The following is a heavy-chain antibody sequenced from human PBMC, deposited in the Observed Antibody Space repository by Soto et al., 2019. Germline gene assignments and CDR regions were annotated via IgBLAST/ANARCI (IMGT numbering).Heavy chain of an antibody. CDR3: ARGPDLGWD. CDR2: IYNSGST. CDR1: GGSISSSHW. D-gene: IGHD2-21*01. Sequence: QVQLQESGPGLVKPSGTLSLTCAVSGGSISSSHWWSWVRQPPGKGLGWIGEIYNSGSTKDNPSLKSRLIISLDKSENQFSLTLTSVTAADTAVYYCARGPDLGWDWGQGTLVTVSS. J-gene: IGHJ4*02. V-gene: IGHV4-4*02.